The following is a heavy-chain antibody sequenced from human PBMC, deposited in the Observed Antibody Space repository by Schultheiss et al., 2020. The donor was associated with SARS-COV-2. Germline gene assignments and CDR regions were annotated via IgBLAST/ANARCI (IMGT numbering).Heavy chain of an antibody. J-gene: IGHJ6*03. CDR1: GGTFSSYA. V-gene: IGHV1-18*01. D-gene: IGHD2-2*01. Sequence: ASVKVSCKASGGTFSSYAISWVRQAPGQGLEWMGGISAYNGNTNYAQKFQGRVTMTRDTSISTAYMELSRLRSDDTAVYYCATDRVEVRSATQRHHFYYMDAWGKGTTVTVSS. CDR2: ISAYNGNT. CDR3: ATDRVEVRSATQRHHFYYMDA.